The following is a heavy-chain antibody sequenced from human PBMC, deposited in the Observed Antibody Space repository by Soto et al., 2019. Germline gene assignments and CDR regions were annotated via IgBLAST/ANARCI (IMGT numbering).Heavy chain of an antibody. J-gene: IGHJ4*02. CDR1: GFSISSGGYY. CDR2: IYYSGST. D-gene: IGHD4-17*01. V-gene: IGHV4-31*03. CDR3: ARAPKDLHGDYYFDY. Sequence: SETLSLTCTVSGFSISSGGYYWSWIRQHPGKGLEWIGYIYYSGSTYYNPSLKSRVTISVDTSKNQFSLKLSSVTAADTAVYYCARAPKDLHGDYYFDYWGQGTLVTVSS.